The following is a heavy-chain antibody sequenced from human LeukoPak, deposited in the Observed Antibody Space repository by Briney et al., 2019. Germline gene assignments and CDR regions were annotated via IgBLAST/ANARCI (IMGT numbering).Heavy chain of an antibody. J-gene: IGHJ4*02. V-gene: IGHV3-30*02. CDR1: GFNFNIYG. CDR2: IRYDGSNQ. CDR3: AKVSSYCSGGRCYGGEFFDS. Sequence: GGSLRLSCAASGFNFNIYGMQWVRQAPGKGLEWVAFIRYDGSNQFYADSVKGRFTISRDNSKNTLYLQMNSLRPEDTAVYYCAKVSSYCSGGRCYGGEFFDSWGQGTLVTVSS. D-gene: IGHD2-15*01.